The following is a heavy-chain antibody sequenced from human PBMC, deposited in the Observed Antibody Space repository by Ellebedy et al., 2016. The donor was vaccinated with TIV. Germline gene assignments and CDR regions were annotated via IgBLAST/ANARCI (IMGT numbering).Heavy chain of an antibody. V-gene: IGHV3-64*01. CDR1: GFTFSTYS. CDR2: ITSNGGAT. J-gene: IGHJ4*02. D-gene: IGHD4-17*01. Sequence: PGGSLRLSCAASGFTFSTYSMHWVRQAPGKGLEYVSGITSNGGATYYANSVKDRFTISRDNSKNTLYLQMGSLRAEDMAIYYCTRTTTSWEFDYWGQGTLVTVSS. CDR3: TRTTTSWEFDY.